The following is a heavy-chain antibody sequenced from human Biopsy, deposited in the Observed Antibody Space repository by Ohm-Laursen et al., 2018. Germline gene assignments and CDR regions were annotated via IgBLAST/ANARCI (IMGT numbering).Heavy chain of an antibody. D-gene: IGHD2-15*01. CDR1: GKTFSDYR. J-gene: IGHJ4*02. CDR3: GNEVHGRDY. V-gene: IGHV4-34*08. CDR2: INQSGST. Sequence: QTLSLTCAVFGKTFSDYRWTWIRQPPGKGLEWIGQINQSGSTNYNPSLKSRVTISADASKYEFSLRLTSVTAADTAVYLCGNEVHGRDYWGLGAQVTVSS.